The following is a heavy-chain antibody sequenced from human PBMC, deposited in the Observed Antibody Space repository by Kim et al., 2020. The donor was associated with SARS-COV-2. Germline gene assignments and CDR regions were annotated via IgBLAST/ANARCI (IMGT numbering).Heavy chain of an antibody. Sequence: GGSLRLSCAASGFTFSSYDMHWVRQATGKGLEWVSAIGTAGDTYYPGSVKGRFTISRENAKNSLYLQMNSLRPGDTAVYYCARGGAGGAFDIWGQGTMVTVSS. CDR2: IGTAGDT. V-gene: IGHV3-13*01. CDR3: ARGGAGGAFDI. J-gene: IGHJ3*02. CDR1: GFTFSSYD. D-gene: IGHD3-10*01.